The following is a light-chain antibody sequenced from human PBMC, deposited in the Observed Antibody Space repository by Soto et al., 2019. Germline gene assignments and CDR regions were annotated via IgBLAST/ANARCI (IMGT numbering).Light chain of an antibody. CDR3: QVCDSSSDDYI. CDR1: NIGSKS. V-gene: IGLV3-21*02. Sequence: SYALTQPPSVSVAPGQTARITCGGNNIGSKSVHWYQQKPGQAPVLVVYDDSDRPSGNPERFSGSNSGNTATLTISRVDAGAEADYCCQVCDSSSDDYIFRPGTKAPVL. J-gene: IGLJ1*01. CDR2: DDS.